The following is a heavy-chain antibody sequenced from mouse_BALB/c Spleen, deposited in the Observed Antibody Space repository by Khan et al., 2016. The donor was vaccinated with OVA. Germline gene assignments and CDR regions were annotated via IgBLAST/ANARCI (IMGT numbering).Heavy chain of an antibody. D-gene: IGHD2-12*01. CDR1: GYSFTGYT. CDR3: GRCASYSECVDDWFAY. CDR2: IYPYNGGT. J-gene: IGHJ3*01. Sequence: EVQLQQSGPELVKPGASMKMSCKASGYSFTGYTMNWVKQSHVKNLEWIGLIYPYNGGTDYNQKIRGKATLTVDKSSNTAYMELISLTSEDSSVYYSGRCASYSECVDDWFAYWGQGTLVTVSA. V-gene: IGHV1-34*01.